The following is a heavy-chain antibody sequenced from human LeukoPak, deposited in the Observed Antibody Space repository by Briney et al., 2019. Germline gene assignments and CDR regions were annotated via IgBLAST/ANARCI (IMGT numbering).Heavy chain of an antibody. J-gene: IGHJ4*02. CDR2: ISAYNGNT. V-gene: IGHV1-18*01. Sequence: ASVKVSCKASGYTFTSYSMNWVRQAPGQGLEWMGWISAYNGNTNYAQKLQGRVTMTTDTSTSTAYMELRSLRSDDAAVYYCAREQNRGSPSSTDYWGQGTLVTVSS. CDR1: GYTFTSYS. CDR3: AREQNRGSPSSTDY. D-gene: IGHD6-6*01.